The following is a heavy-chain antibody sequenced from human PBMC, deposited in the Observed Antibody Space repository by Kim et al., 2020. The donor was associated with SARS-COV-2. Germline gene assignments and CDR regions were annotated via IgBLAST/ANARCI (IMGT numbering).Heavy chain of an antibody. J-gene: IGHJ4*02. V-gene: IGHV1-69*01. Sequence: ASYAQEFQGRVAITADESTCTAYMELSSLRSEDTAVYYCARHFSSGCPDYWGQGTLVTVSS. D-gene: IGHD6-19*01. CDR3: ARHFSSGCPDY. CDR2: A.